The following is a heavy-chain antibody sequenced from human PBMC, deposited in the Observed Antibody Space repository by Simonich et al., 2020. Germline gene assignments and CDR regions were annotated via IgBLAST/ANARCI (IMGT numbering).Heavy chain of an antibody. D-gene: IGHD3-10*01. Sequence: EVQLVESGGGLVQPGGSLRLSCAASGFTFSSYWMSWVRQAPGKGREWGTNIKKDGSEKYYVDSVKGRFTISRDNAKNSLYLQMNSLRAEDTAVYYCARDREVYGSGSYYNYWGQGTLVTVSS. CDR3: ARDREVYGSGSYYNY. J-gene: IGHJ4*02. CDR2: IKKDGSEK. CDR1: GFTFSSYW. V-gene: IGHV3-7*01.